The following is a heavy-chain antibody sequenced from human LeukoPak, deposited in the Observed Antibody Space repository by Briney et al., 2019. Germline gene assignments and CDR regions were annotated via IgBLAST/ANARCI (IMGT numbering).Heavy chain of an antibody. Sequence: GGSLRLSCAASGFSFSTYGMHWVRQAPGKGLEWVAVLWYDGSKIFYSDSVKGRLTISRDNSKNTLYLQMNSLRVEDTAVYYCAKGLYCSSTSCYFENYYYYYMDVWGKGTTVSVSS. D-gene: IGHD2-2*01. J-gene: IGHJ6*03. CDR2: LWYDGSKI. CDR1: GFSFSTYG. CDR3: AKGLYCSSTSCYFENYYYYYMDV. V-gene: IGHV3-33*06.